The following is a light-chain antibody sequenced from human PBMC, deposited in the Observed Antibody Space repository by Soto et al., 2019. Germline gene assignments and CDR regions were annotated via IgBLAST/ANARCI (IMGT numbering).Light chain of an antibody. V-gene: IGLV2-14*01. CDR2: DVS. Sequence: QSVLTQPASVSGSPGQSITISCTGTSSDVGGYNSVSWYQQHPGKVPKIMIYDVSIRPSGVPDRFSGSKSGNTASLTISGLQAEDEADYYCSSYTRIPALVFGTGTKLTVL. CDR1: SSDVGGYNS. CDR3: SSYTRIPALV. J-gene: IGLJ1*01.